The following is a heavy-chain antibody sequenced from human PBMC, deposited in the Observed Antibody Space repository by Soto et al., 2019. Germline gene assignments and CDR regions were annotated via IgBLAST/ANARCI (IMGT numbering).Heavy chain of an antibody. CDR2: VTRSGDTT. CDR1: GFTFSTYA. J-gene: IGHJ4*02. V-gene: IGHV3-23*01. CDR3: AKLTSDY. Sequence: EVQLLESGGGLVQPGGSLRLSCVASGFTFSTYAISWVRQAPGKGLEWISTVTRSGDTTYYADSVKGRFTISRDNSKNTLYLQMNSLTAEDTAVYYCAKLTSDYWGQGSLVTVSS.